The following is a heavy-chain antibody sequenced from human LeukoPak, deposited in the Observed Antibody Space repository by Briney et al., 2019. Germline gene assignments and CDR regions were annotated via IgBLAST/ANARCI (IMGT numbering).Heavy chain of an antibody. CDR3: ARRYPGGNYYSGVDV. CDR2: TYYRSKWYF. CDR1: GDSVSSTSSA. D-gene: IGHD3-16*01. V-gene: IGHV6-1*01. Sequence: SQTLSLTCAISGDSVSSTSSAWNWIRQSPSGGLEWLGRTYYRSKWYFEYAVSVKSRITINPDTSKNQFSLRLNSVTPGDTAVFYCARRYPGGNYYSGVDVWGQGPTVTVSS. J-gene: IGHJ6*02.